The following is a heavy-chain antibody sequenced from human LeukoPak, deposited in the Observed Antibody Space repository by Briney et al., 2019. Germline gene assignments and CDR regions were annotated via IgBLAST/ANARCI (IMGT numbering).Heavy chain of an antibody. CDR1: GFIFSTYG. CDR3: AKDGQRVLYSSGFPYFDY. Sequence: PGGSLRLSCAASGFIFSTYGMSWVRQAPGKGLEWVSLITGSGGNSYYADSVKGRFTISRDNSKNTLYLQMNSLRADDTAVYYRAKDGQRVLYSSGFPYFDYWGRGTLVTVSS. D-gene: IGHD6-19*01. J-gene: IGHJ4*02. CDR2: ITGSGGNS. V-gene: IGHV3-23*01.